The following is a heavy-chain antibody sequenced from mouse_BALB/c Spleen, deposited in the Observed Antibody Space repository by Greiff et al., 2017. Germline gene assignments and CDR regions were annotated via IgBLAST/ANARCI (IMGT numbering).Heavy chain of an antibody. CDR2: INPSNGGT. Sequence: QVQLKESGAELVKPGASVKLSCKASGYTFTSYYMYWVKQRPGQGLEWIGEINPSNGGTNFNEKFKSKATLTVDKSSSTAYMQLSSLTSEDSAVYYCTRGLLRSFAYWGQGTLVTVSA. CDR3: TRGLLRSFAY. J-gene: IGHJ3*01. V-gene: IGHV1S81*02. D-gene: IGHD1-1*01. CDR1: GYTFTSYY.